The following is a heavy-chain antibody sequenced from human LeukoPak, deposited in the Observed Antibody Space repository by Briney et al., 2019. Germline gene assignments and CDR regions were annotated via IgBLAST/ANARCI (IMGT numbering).Heavy chain of an antibody. V-gene: IGHV3-30*18. CDR1: GFTFSSYG. J-gene: IGHJ6*04. CDR3: AKDKTYSSSWSYYYYGMDV. D-gene: IGHD6-13*01. Sequence: PGESLRLSCAASGFTFSSYGMHWVRQTPGKGLEWVAVISYDGSYKYSADSVKGRFTISRDNSKNTLYLRMNSLGAEDTAVYYCAKDKTYSSSWSYYYYGMDVWGKGTTVTVSS. CDR2: ISYDGSYK.